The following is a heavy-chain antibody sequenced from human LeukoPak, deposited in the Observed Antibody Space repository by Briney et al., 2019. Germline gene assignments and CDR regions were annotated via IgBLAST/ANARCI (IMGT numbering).Heavy chain of an antibody. CDR2: INWNGGIT. D-gene: IGHD1-26*01. Sequence: GGSLRLSCAASGFTFDDYGMNWVRQAPGKGLEWVSSINWNGGITGYADSVKGRFTISRDNGKNSLYLQMNSLRAEDTALYYCARVYSGSFSPFDYWGQGTLVTVSS. V-gene: IGHV3-20*04. J-gene: IGHJ4*02. CDR3: ARVYSGSFSPFDY. CDR1: GFTFDDYG.